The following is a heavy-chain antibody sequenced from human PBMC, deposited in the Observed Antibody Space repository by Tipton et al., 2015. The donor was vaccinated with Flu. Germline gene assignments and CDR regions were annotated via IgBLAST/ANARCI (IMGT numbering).Heavy chain of an antibody. CDR2: IFYNGSA. Sequence: TLSLTCSVSGDSIGSRYYWGWIRQPPGQGLEWIGYIFYNGSANYNPSLKSRVTISADSPKNQFSLMLTSVTAADTAVYYCARTTYDYTNFGTPGAYGMDVWGQGTTVTVS. J-gene: IGHJ6*02. CDR3: ARTTYDYTNFGTPGAYGMDV. D-gene: IGHD4-11*01. CDR1: GDSIGSRYY. V-gene: IGHV4-61*05.